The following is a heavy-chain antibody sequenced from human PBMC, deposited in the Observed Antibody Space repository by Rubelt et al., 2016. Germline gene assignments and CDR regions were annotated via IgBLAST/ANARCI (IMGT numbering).Heavy chain of an antibody. CDR2: INPSGGST. CDR3: ARSPRYDFEDNWFDP. J-gene: IGHJ5*02. V-gene: IGHV1-46*01. D-gene: IGHD3-3*01. CDR1: GYTFTSYY. Sequence: QVQLVQSGAEVKKPGASVKVSCKASGYTFTSYYMHWVRQAPGQGLEWMGLINPSGGSTSYAQKFQGRVTMTRDTSTSTVYMELSSLRSEDTAVYYCARSPRYDFEDNWFDPWGQGTLVTVSS.